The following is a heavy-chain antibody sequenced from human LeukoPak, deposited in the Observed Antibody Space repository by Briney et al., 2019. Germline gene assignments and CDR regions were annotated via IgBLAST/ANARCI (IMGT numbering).Heavy chain of an antibody. CDR2: IYTSGST. CDR1: GGSMNSYY. D-gene: IGHD6-19*01. Sequence: KPSETLSLTCTVSGGSMNSYYWSLIRQPAGRGLEWIGRIYTSGSTNYNPSLRSRVTISLDTSNNQFSLNLHSVTAADTAVYYCTTQLGLLAGLDSWGQGTRVTVSS. V-gene: IGHV4-4*07. J-gene: IGHJ4*02. CDR3: TTQLGLLAGLDS.